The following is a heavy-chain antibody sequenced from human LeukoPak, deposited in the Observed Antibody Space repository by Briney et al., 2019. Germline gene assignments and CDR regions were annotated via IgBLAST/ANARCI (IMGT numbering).Heavy chain of an antibody. J-gene: IGHJ4*02. CDR2: ISAYNSNT. V-gene: IGHV1-18*01. CDR1: GYTFTSYG. Sequence: ASVKVSCKASGYTFTSYGISWVRQAPGQGLEWMGWISAYNSNTHYAQKLQGRVTMTTDTSTRTAYMEQRSLRSDDTAVYYCAREGIQLWLDLSYWGQGTLVTVSS. CDR3: AREGIQLWLDLSY. D-gene: IGHD5-18*01.